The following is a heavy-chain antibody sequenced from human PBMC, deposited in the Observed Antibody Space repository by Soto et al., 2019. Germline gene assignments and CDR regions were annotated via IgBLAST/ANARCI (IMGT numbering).Heavy chain of an antibody. J-gene: IGHJ5*02. V-gene: IGHV3-7*01. CDR2: IRQDGNEH. Sequence: PGGSLRLSYEASAIDFANYWMIWVRQAPGKGLEWVASIRQDGNEHYYVDSVRGRFTASRDNSKRSVFLQMDSLRVEDTALYYYARDPLAGKDTWFDPWGQGTLVTVSS. CDR1: AIDFANYW. CDR3: ARDPLAGKDTWFDP.